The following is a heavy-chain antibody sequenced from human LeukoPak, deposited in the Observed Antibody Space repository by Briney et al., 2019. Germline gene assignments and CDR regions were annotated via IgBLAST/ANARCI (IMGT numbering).Heavy chain of an antibody. J-gene: IGHJ2*01. D-gene: IGHD2-21*01. CDR3: AKRPHMWHSHWYFDL. V-gene: IGHV1-69*13. CDR2: IIPIFGTA. CDR1: GGTFSSYA. Sequence: SVKVSCKASGGTFSSYAISWVRQAPGQGLEWMGGIIPIFGTANYAQKFQGRVTITADESTSTAYMELSSLRSEDTAVYYCAKRPHMWHSHWYFDLWGRGTLVTVSS.